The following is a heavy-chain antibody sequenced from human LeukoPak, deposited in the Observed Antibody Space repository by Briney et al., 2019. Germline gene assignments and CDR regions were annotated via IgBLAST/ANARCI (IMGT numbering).Heavy chain of an antibody. CDR1: GGSFSGYY. D-gene: IGHD3-22*01. Sequence: SETLSLTCAVYGGSFSGYYWSWIRQPPGKGLEWIGEVNHSGSTNYNPSLKSRVTISVDTSKNQFSLKLSSVTAADTAVYYCARGYYYDSSGYYYDYWGQGTLVTVSS. CDR2: VNHSGST. CDR3: ARGYYYDSSGYYYDY. J-gene: IGHJ4*02. V-gene: IGHV4-34*01.